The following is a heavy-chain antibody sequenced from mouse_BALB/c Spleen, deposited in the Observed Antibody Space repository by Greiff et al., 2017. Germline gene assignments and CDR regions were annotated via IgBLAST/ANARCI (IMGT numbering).Heavy chain of an antibody. V-gene: IGHV5-9-4*01. CDR2: ISSGGSYT. Sequence: EVKLMESGGGLVKPGGSLKLSCAASGFTFSSYAMSWVRQSPEKRLEWVAEISSGGSYTYYPDTVTGRFTISRDNAKNTLYLEMSSLRSEDTAMYYCASEPNRYDAMDYWGQGTSVTVSS. J-gene: IGHJ4*01. D-gene: IGHD2-14*01. CDR3: ASEPNRYDAMDY. CDR1: GFTFSSYA.